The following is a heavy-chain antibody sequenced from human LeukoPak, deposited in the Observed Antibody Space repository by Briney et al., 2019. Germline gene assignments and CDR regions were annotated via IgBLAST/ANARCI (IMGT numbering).Heavy chain of an antibody. CDR1: GGSISSSCYY. CDR3: ARHWDRDHVAGTNYFDY. Sequence: SETLSLTCTVSGGSISSSCYYWGWLPQPPGKGLEWIGSIYYSGSTYYNPSLKSRVTISVDTSKNQFSLKLSSVTAADTAVYYCARHWDRDHVAGTNYFDYWGQGTLVTVSS. J-gene: IGHJ4*02. D-gene: IGHD6-19*01. CDR2: IYYSGST. V-gene: IGHV4-39*01.